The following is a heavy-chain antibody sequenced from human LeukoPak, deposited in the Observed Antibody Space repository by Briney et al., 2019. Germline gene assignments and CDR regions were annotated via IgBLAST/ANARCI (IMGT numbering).Heavy chain of an antibody. V-gene: IGHV3-23*01. CDR3: AKDSENSYTYYFDY. CDR2: ISGSGGST. D-gene: IGHD3-16*01. J-gene: IGHJ4*02. CDR1: GFTFSSYA. Sequence: TGGSLRLSCAASGFTFSSYAMSWVRQAPGKGLEWVSAISGSGGSTYYADSVKGRFTISRDNSKNTLYLQMNSLRAEDAAVYYCAKDSENSYTYYFDYWGQGTLVTVSS.